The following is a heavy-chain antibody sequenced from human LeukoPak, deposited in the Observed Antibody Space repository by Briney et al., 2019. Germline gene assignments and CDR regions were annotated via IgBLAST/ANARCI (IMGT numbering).Heavy chain of an antibody. CDR1: GFIFSSYW. CDR2: INPNGNVN. Sequence: PGGSLRLSCAASGFIFSSYWMNWARQAPGKGLEWVATINPNGNVNYYVDSVKGRFTISRDNAKNSLYLQMNSLRAEDTAVYYCARDGRGRQWLVRDYFDYWGQGTLVTVSS. V-gene: IGHV3-7*01. J-gene: IGHJ4*02. CDR3: ARDGRGRQWLVRDYFDY. D-gene: IGHD6-19*01.